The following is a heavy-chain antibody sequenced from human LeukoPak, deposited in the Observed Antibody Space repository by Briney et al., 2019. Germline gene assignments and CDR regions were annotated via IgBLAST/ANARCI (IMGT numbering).Heavy chain of an antibody. J-gene: IGHJ6*02. V-gene: IGHV1-2*02. CDR2: INPNSGGT. CDR1: GYTFTGYY. CDR3: GRGLNYYYGMDV. Sequence: ASVKVSCKASGYTFTGYYMHWVRQAPGQGLEWMGWINPNSGGTNYAQKFQGRVAMTRDTSISTAYMELSRLRSDDTAVYYCGRGLNYYYGMDVWGQGTTVTVSS.